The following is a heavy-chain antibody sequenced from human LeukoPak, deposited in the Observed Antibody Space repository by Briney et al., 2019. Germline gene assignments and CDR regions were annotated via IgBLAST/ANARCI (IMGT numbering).Heavy chain of an antibody. CDR1: GGSISSGSYY. CDR2: IYTSGST. Sequence: SETLSLTCTVSGGSISSGSYYWSWIRQPAGKGLEWIGRIYTSGSTNYNPSLKSRVTISVDTSKNQFSLKLSSVTAADTAVYYCARGGYCSSTSCPNWFDPWGQGTLVTVSS. V-gene: IGHV4-61*02. CDR3: ARGGYCSSTSCPNWFDP. J-gene: IGHJ5*02. D-gene: IGHD2-2*01.